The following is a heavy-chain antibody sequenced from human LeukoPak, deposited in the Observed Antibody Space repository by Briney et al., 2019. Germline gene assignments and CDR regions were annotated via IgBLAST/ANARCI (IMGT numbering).Heavy chain of an antibody. Sequence: SETLSLTCSVSGGSIRSSFYWGWIRQPPGKGLEWIASISGSISYSDTYYNPSLKSRVTISVDSSKNQFSLKLSSVTAADTAVYYCARKGATVTTQVDYWGQGTLVTVSS. D-gene: IGHD4-17*01. CDR2: ISGSISYSDT. J-gene: IGHJ4*02. V-gene: IGHV4-39*01. CDR3: ARKGATVTTQVDY. CDR1: GGSIRSSFY.